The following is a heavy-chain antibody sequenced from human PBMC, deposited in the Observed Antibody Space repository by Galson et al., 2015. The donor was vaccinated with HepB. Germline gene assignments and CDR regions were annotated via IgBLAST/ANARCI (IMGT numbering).Heavy chain of an antibody. J-gene: IGHJ5*02. Sequence: SLRLSCAASGFTFSSYSMNWVRQAPGKGLEWVSSISSSSSYIYYADSVKGRFTISRDNAKDSLYLQMNSLRAEDTAVYYCARDASYDFWSGMSIDYWFDPWGQGTLVTVSS. CDR1: GFTFSSYS. CDR3: ARDASYDFWSGMSIDYWFDP. V-gene: IGHV3-21*01. D-gene: IGHD3-3*01. CDR2: ISSSSSYI.